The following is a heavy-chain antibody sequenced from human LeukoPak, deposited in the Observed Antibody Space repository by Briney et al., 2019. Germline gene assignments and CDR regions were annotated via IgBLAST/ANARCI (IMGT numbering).Heavy chain of an antibody. CDR2: IAYDGSSK. CDR3: VKDPRGGYAYGYFDS. CDR1: GFRFGSNG. V-gene: IGHV3-33*05. D-gene: IGHD5-18*01. Sequence: PGGSLRLSCAASGFRFGSNGMHWVRQTPDKGLEWVAAIAYDGSSKYYGDSVKGRFTISRDNPNNMVFLHMNSLRADDTALYYCVKDPRGGYAYGYFDSWGQGALVIVSS. J-gene: IGHJ4*02.